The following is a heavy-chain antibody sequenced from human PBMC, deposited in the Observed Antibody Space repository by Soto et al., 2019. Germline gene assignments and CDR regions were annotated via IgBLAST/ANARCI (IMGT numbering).Heavy chain of an antibody. Sequence: QVQLQESGPRLVKPSQTLSLSCAVSGGSIISASYSWNWIRQSPGRGLEWIGHIYSSGSTYYDPSLKSRVSISVDTSNNQSSLELTSVTAADTAVYFCAREDAARIERWFDAWGQGILVTVSS. CDR2: IYSSGST. V-gene: IGHV4-31*11. D-gene: IGHD6-6*01. J-gene: IGHJ5*02. CDR1: GGSIISASYS. CDR3: AREDAARIERWFDA.